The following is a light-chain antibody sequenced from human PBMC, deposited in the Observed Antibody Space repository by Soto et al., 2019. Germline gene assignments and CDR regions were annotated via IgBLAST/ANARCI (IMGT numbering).Light chain of an antibody. CDR2: AAS. CDR3: QQSYTTPWT. Sequence: DIQMTQSPSSLSASVGDRVTMTCRASQSITSYLNWYQQKPGKAPQLLIYAASSLQSGVPSRFSGSGSGTDFTLTISSLQPEDFATYFCQQSYTTPWTFGQGTKVEVK. CDR1: QSITSY. V-gene: IGKV1-39*01. J-gene: IGKJ1*01.